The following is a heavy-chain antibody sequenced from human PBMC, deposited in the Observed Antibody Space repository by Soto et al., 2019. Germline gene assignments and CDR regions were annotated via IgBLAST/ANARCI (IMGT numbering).Heavy chain of an antibody. D-gene: IGHD3-22*01. Sequence: GGSLRLSCAASGFTFSNYAMSWVRQAPGKGLEWVAAISGNGYSTYYADSVKGRFTISRGNFKNTLYVQLNSLRPEDTAVYYCAKDKKTYYYDSSGYYSSSGPLHWGQGTLVTVSS. CDR1: GFTFSNYA. CDR2: ISGNGYST. V-gene: IGHV3-23*01. CDR3: AKDKKTYYYDSSGYYSSSGPLH. J-gene: IGHJ4*02.